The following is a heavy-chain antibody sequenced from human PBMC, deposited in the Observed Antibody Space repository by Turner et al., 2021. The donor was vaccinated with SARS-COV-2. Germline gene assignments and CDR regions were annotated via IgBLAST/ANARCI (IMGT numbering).Heavy chain of an antibody. CDR2: INRKTDGGTA. CDR1: GFTFSNAW. Sequence: EVQLVESGGGLVKPGGCLRLSCAASGFTFSNAWMSWVRQAPGKGLEWVGRINRKTDGGTADYAEPVKGRFTISRDDSKNTLYLQMNSLKTEDTAVYYCTTGKTYYYVSSAYYYSVDYWGQGTLVTVSS. D-gene: IGHD3-22*01. V-gene: IGHV3-15*01. CDR3: TTGKTYYYVSSAYYYSVDY. J-gene: IGHJ4*02.